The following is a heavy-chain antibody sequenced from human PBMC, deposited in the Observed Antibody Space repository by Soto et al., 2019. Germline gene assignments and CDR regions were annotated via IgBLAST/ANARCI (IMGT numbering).Heavy chain of an antibody. CDR1: VGSVNIYYDY. Sequence: RSETLCRSCTVSVGSVNIYYDYWSWIRQPPGKGLEWIGYIYYTGRTNYNPSLMSRVTISLDASRNQFSLKLSSVTAADTAVFCCAREYSNSPEAFDSWGQGTLVTIS. D-gene: IGHD1-26*01. J-gene: IGHJ4*02. V-gene: IGHV4-61*01. CDR3: AREYSNSPEAFDS. CDR2: IYYTGRT.